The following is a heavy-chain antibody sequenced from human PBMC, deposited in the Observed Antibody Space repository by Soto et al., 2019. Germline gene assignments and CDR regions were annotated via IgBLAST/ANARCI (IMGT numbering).Heavy chain of an antibody. V-gene: IGHV3-73*02. CDR1: GFSFSDSA. D-gene: IGHD1-1*01. Sequence: EVQLVQSGGGLVQPGGSLKLSCAASGFSFSDSAVHWVRQASGKGLEWVGRIRNKANNYATTYAPSVTGRFTISRDASQNTAYLQMNSLQPEDTAVYYCTICETIQFDCWGQGTLVTVSS. J-gene: IGHJ4*02. CDR3: TICETIQFDC. CDR2: IRNKANNYAT.